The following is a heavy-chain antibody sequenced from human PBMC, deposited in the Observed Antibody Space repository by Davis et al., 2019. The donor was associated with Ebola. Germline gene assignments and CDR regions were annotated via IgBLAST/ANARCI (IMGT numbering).Heavy chain of an antibody. CDR1: GYTFTSYD. Sequence: SVKVSCKASGYTFTSYDINWVRQATGQGLEWMGWMNPNSGNTGYAQKFQGRVTMTRNTSISTAYMELSSLRSEDTAVYYCAREVVVVVAATPSGYYYYGMDVWGKGTTVTVSS. V-gene: IGHV1-8*01. J-gene: IGHJ6*04. CDR3: AREVVVVVAATPSGYYYYGMDV. D-gene: IGHD2-15*01. CDR2: MNPNSGNT.